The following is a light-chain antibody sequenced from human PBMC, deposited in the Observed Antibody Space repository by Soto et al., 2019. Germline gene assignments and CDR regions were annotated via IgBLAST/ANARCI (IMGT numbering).Light chain of an antibody. V-gene: IGKV3-20*01. J-gene: IGKJ1*01. Sequence: EIGLTQSPGTLSSSPGERATLSCRASQSIDNRYLAWYQHKPGQAPRLLIYATSSRATGIPDRFGGSGSGTDFTLTINRLEPEDFAVXYCQQYFGSSWTFGQGTKVDIK. CDR3: QQYFGSSWT. CDR1: QSIDNRY. CDR2: ATS.